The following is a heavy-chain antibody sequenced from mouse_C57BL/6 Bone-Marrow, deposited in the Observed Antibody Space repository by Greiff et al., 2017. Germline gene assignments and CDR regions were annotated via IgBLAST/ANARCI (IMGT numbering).Heavy chain of an antibody. CDR1: GYTFTSYG. CDR3: ARCYYYGSTRRPGRFDV. V-gene: IGHV1-81*01. D-gene: IGHD1-1*01. CDR2: IYPRSGNT. Sequence: QVQLKESGAELARPGASVKLSCKASGYTFTSYGISWVKQRTGQGLEWIGEIYPRSGNTYYNEKFKGKATLTADKSSSTAYMELRSLTSEDSAVYFCARCYYYGSTRRPGRFDVCGTGTTVTVSS. J-gene: IGHJ1*03.